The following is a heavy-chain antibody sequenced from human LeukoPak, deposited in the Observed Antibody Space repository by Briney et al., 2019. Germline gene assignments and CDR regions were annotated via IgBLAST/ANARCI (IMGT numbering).Heavy chain of an antibody. CDR1: GLTFSSYG. Sequence: GGSLRLSCAASGLTFSSYGMNWVRQAPGKGLEGVSSISGSGDSKYHADSVRGRFTVSRDNSKNTLYLQMKSLRAEDTAVYYCAKVTGSGSYLADAFDIWGHGTVVSVSS. CDR2: ISGSGDSK. J-gene: IGHJ3*02. D-gene: IGHD3-10*01. V-gene: IGHV3-23*01. CDR3: AKVTGSGSYLADAFDI.